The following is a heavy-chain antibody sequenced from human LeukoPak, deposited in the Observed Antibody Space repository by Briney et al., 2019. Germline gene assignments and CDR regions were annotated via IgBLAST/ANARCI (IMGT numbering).Heavy chain of an antibody. J-gene: IGHJ6*03. CDR2: INHSGST. V-gene: IGHV4-34*01. Sequence: SETLSLTCAVYGGSFSGYYWSWIRQPPGKGLEWIGEINHSGSTNYNPSLKSRVTISVDTSKNQFSLKLSSVTAADTAVYYCARSKRGYSYGRYYYYMDVWGKGTTVTISS. D-gene: IGHD5-18*01. CDR1: GGSFSGYY. CDR3: ARSKRGYSYGRYYYYMDV.